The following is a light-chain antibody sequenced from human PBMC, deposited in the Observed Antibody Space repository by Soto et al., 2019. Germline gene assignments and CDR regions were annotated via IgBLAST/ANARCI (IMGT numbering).Light chain of an antibody. Sequence: DIQMTQSPSSLSAPVGDRVTITCRASQGISNYLAWYQQKPGKIPKLLIYNAYTSQSGVPSRFSSSGSGTDFTLTISSLQPEDVATNYCQKYNSAPPAFGQGTKVDIK. CDR2: NAY. CDR1: QGISNY. V-gene: IGKV1-27*01. J-gene: IGKJ1*01. CDR3: QKYNSAPPA.